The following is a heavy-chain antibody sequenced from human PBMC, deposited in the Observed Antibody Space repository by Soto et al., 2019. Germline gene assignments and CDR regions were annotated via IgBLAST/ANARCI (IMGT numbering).Heavy chain of an antibody. V-gene: IGHV3-53*04. J-gene: IGHJ3*02. CDR3: ARDRQSSGWLDAFDI. Sequence: EVQLVESGGGLVQPGGSLRLSCAASGFTVSSNYMSWVRQAPGKGLEWVSVIFTGGSTYYADAVKGRFTISRHSSMNTVYLQMDSLSAEDTAVYYCARDRQSSGWLDAFDIWGQGTMVTAPS. CDR1: GFTVSSNY. CDR2: IFTGGST. D-gene: IGHD6-19*01.